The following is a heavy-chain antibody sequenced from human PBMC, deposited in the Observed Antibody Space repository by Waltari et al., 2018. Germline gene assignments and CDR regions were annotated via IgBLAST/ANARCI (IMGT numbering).Heavy chain of an antibody. V-gene: IGHV4-34*01. J-gene: IGHJ6*02. D-gene: IGHD6-19*01. Sequence: QVQLQQWGAGLLKPSETLSLTCAVYGGSFSGYYWSWIRQPPGKGLEWIGEINHSGSTNYNPSVKSRVTISVDTSKKQFSLKLSSVTAADTAVYYCAREAWQWLVQGYYYYYVMDVWGQGTTVKVSS. CDR1: GGSFSGYY. CDR3: AREAWQWLVQGYYYYYVMDV. CDR2: INHSGST.